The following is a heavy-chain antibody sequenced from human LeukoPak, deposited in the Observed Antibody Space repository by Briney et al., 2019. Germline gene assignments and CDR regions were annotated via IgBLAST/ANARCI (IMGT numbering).Heavy chain of an antibody. CDR2: IYPGDSDT. CDR1: GYSLTSYW. Sequence: GESLKISCKGSGYSLTSYWIGWVRQMPGKGLEWMGIIYPGDSDTRYSPSFQGQVTISADKSISTAYLQWSSLKASDTAMYYCARHLRSVAEYDFWTDYYYYYYGMDVWGQGTTVTVSS. J-gene: IGHJ6*02. CDR3: ARHLRSVAEYDFWTDYYYYYYGMDV. V-gene: IGHV5-51*01. D-gene: IGHD3-3*01.